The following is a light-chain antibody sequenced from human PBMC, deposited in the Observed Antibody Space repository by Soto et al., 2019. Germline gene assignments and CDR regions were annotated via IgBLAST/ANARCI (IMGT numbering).Light chain of an antibody. J-gene: IGKJ1*01. CDR1: QSISSW. CDR2: KAS. Sequence: DIQMTQSPSTLSAAVGDRVTITCRASQSISSWLAWYQQKPGKAPKLLIYKASSLESGVPSRFSGSGSGTEFNLTISSRQPDDFATYYCQQYNSYWKFGQGTKWEIK. V-gene: IGKV1-5*03. CDR3: QQYNSYWK.